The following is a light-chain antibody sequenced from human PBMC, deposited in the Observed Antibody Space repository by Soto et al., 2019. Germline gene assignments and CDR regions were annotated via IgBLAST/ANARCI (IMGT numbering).Light chain of an antibody. J-gene: IGLJ1*01. CDR3: ASYTTSSTYV. CDR1: SSDVGGYSY. CDR2: DVS. V-gene: IGLV2-14*01. Sequence: QSVLTQPASVSGSPGQSIAFSCTGTSSDVGGYSYVSWYQQQPGKAPKLVISDVSNRPSGVSDRFSGSKSGNTASLTIPGLQTEDEADYYCASYTTSSTYVFGTGTKVTVL.